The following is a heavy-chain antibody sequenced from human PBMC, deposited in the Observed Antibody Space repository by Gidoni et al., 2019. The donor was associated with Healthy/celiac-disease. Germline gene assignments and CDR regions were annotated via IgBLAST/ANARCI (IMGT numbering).Heavy chain of an antibody. Sequence: QVQLVQSGAEVKKPGSSVKVSCKASGGTFSTYALSWLRQAHGQGLEWLGGIIPIVGTANYAQKFQGRVTITADESTSTAYMELSSLRSEDTAVYYCARPRFFPPRDFGDTGGYYYYGMDVWGQGTTVTVSS. V-gene: IGHV1-69*01. J-gene: IGHJ6*02. D-gene: IGHD3-10*01. CDR2: IIPIVGTA. CDR1: GGTFSTYA. CDR3: ARPRFFPPRDFGDTGGYYYYGMDV.